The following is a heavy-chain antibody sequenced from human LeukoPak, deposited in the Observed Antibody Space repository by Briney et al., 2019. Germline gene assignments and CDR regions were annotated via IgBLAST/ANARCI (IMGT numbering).Heavy chain of an antibody. J-gene: IGHJ6*02. CDR2: IYYSGST. V-gene: IGHV4-59*01. CDR1: GGSISSYY. Sequence: PSETLSLTCTVSGGSISSYYWSWIRQPPGKGLEWIGYIYYSGSTNYNPSLKSRVTISVDTSKNQFSLKLSSVTAADAAVYYCARAMGPYYYYGMDVWGQGTTVTVSS. D-gene: IGHD1-26*01. CDR3: ARAMGPYYYYGMDV.